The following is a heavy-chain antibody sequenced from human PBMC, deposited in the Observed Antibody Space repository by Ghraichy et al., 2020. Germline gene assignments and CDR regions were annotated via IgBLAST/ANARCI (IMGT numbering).Heavy chain of an antibody. V-gene: IGHV4-39*01. Sequence: SETLSLTCTVSGGSISSSSYYWGWIRQPPGKGLEWIGSIYYSGSTYYNPSLKSRVTISVDTSKNQFSLKLSSVTAADTAVYYCARHITGTRFPYYYYGMDVWGQGTTVTVSS. D-gene: IGHD1-7*01. CDR1: GGSISSSSYY. CDR3: ARHITGTRFPYYYYGMDV. J-gene: IGHJ6*02. CDR2: IYYSGST.